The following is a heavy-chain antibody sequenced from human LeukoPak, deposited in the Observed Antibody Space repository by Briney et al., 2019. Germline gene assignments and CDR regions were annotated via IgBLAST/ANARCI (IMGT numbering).Heavy chain of an antibody. J-gene: IGHJ4*02. Sequence: PGGSLRLSCAASGFTFSSYLMHWVRQAPGKGLVWVARINSDGTNTNYADSVKGRFTFSRDNAKNTLYLQMNSLRAEDTAVYYCARGRYSSGGTCHFDYCSQGTLVTVSS. CDR2: INSDGTNT. CDR3: ARGRYSSGGTCHFDY. V-gene: IGHV3-74*01. D-gene: IGHD2-15*01. CDR1: GFTFSSYL.